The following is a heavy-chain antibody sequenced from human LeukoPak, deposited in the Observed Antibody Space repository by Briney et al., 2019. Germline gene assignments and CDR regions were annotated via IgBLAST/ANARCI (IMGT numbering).Heavy chain of an antibody. CDR2: IYYSGST. J-gene: IGHJ6*02. Sequence: SETLSLTCTVSGGSISTYYGNWIRQAPGKGPEWIGYIYYSGSTNYNPSLKSRVAMSVDTSRNQFSLKLSSVTAADTAVYYCARAQVDYNNGPGSRGYYSYGMDVWGRGTTVTVSS. CDR3: ARAQVDYNNGPGSRGYYSYGMDV. CDR1: GGSISTYY. D-gene: IGHD4-11*01. V-gene: IGHV4-59*01.